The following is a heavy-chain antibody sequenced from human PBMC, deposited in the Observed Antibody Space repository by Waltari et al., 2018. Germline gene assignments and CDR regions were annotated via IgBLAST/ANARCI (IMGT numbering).Heavy chain of an antibody. CDR3: ARVGGAALTEGFDY. D-gene: IGHD7-27*01. CDR1: GFTFNTYS. Sequence: EVQLVQSGGDLVQHGGSLRLSCAASGFTFNTYSMAWVRQAPGKGLEWFSYITSRSSTIYYADAVRGRFTTSRDNAKNSLYLQMNSLRVEDTAVYYCARVGGAALTEGFDYWGQGTLVTVAS. CDR2: ITSRSSTI. V-gene: IGHV3-48*01. J-gene: IGHJ4*02.